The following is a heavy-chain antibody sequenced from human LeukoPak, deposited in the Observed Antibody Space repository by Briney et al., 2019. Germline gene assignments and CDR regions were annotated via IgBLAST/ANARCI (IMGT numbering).Heavy chain of an antibody. D-gene: IGHD6-13*01. Sequence: GGSLRLSCAASGFTFSSYSMNWVRPAPGKGLEWVSSISSSSSYIYYADSVKGRFTISRDNAKNSLYLQMNSLRAEDTAVYYCARDREGIAAAGTRSFDYWGQGTLVTVSS. V-gene: IGHV3-21*01. CDR1: GFTFSSYS. CDR3: ARDREGIAAAGTRSFDY. J-gene: IGHJ4*02. CDR2: ISSSSSYI.